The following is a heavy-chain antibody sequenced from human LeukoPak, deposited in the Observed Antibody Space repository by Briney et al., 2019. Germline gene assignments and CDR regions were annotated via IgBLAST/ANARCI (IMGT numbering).Heavy chain of an antibody. CDR1: GYTFTGYY. J-gene: IGHJ4*02. CDR2: INPNSGGT. D-gene: IGHD6-13*01. Sequence: ASVKVSCKASGYTFTGYYMHWVRQAPGQGLEWMGWINPNSGGTNYAQKFQGRVTMTRDTSISTAYMELSRLRSDDTAVYYCARVRIAAAANGDYWGQGTLVTVSS. V-gene: IGHV1-2*02. CDR3: ARVRIAAAANGDY.